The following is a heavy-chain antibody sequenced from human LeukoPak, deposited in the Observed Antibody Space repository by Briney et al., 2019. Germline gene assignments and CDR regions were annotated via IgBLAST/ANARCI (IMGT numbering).Heavy chain of an antibody. V-gene: IGHV4-34*01. D-gene: IGHD1-1*01. Sequence: PSETLSLTCAVYGGSFSGYYWSWIRQPPGKGLEWIGEINHSGSTNYNPSLKSRVTISVDTSKNQFSLKLSSVTAADMAVYYCARDEIGTTMTYYYGMDVWGKGTTVTVSS. J-gene: IGHJ6*04. CDR3: ARDEIGTTMTYYYGMDV. CDR1: GGSFSGYY. CDR2: INHSGST.